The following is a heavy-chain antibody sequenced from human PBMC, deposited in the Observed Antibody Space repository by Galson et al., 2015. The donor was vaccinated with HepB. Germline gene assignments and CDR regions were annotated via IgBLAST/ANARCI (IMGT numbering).Heavy chain of an antibody. J-gene: IGHJ6*03. V-gene: IGHV3-21*01. CDR3: ASYDFWNPYYYYMDV. Sequence: SLRLSCAASGFTFSSYSMNWVRQAPGKGLEWVSSISSSSSYIYYADSVKGRFTISRDNAKNSLYLQMNSLRAEDTAVYYCASYDFWNPYYYYMDVWGKGTTVTVSS. D-gene: IGHD3-3*01. CDR2: ISSSSSYI. CDR1: GFTFSSYS.